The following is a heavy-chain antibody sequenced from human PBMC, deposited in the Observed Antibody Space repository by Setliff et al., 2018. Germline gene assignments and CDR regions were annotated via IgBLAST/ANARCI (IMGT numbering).Heavy chain of an antibody. Sequence: GASVKVSCKASGYTFTGYYLHWVRQAPGQGLEWMGWINPYSDVTNYAQKFQGRVTMTRDTSISTAYMELRSLTSDDSAFYYCARAPSVELVTIRTNSWFTYWGQGTLVTVSS. D-gene: IGHD5-18*01. CDR1: GYTFTGYY. V-gene: IGHV1-2*02. CDR3: ARAPSVELVTIRTNSWFTY. CDR2: INPYSDVT. J-gene: IGHJ4*02.